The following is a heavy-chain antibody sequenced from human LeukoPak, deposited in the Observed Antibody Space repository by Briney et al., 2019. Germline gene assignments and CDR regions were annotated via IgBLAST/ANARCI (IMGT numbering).Heavy chain of an antibody. CDR2: INTDGSST. J-gene: IGHJ6*03. V-gene: IGHV3-74*01. CDR3: ARDFEMTRRPRYYYYYYMDV. CDR1: GFTFSSYW. D-gene: IGHD4-11*01. Sequence: GGSLRLSCAASGFTFSSYWMHWVRQAPGKGLVWVSRINTDGSSTSYADSVKGRFTISRDNAKNTLYLQMNSLRAEDTAVYYCARDFEMTRRPRYYYYYYMDVWGKGTTVTVSS.